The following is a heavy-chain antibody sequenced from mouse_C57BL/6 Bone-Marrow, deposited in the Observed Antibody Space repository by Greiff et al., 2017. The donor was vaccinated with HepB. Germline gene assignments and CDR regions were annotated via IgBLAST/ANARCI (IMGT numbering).Heavy chain of an antibody. V-gene: IGHV1-81*01. CDR1: GYTFTSYG. CDR3: AREVYYYGSFYYAMDY. Sequence: VQVVESGAELARPGASVKLSCKASGYTFTSYGISWVKQRTGQGLEWIGEIYPRSGNTYYNEKFKGKATLTADKSSSTAYMELRSLTSEDSAVYFCAREVYYYGSFYYAMDYWGQGTSVTVSS. D-gene: IGHD1-1*01. J-gene: IGHJ4*01. CDR2: IYPRSGNT.